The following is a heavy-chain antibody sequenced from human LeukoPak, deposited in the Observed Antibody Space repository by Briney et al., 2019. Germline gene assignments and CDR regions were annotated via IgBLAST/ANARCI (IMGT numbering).Heavy chain of an antibody. CDR1: GFTFSSYA. CDR3: AKDPYYYDSSGYFVY. J-gene: IGHJ4*02. Sequence: GGSLRLSCAASGFTFSSYAMSWVRQAPGKGLEWVLAISGSGGSTYYADSVKGRFTISRDNSKNTLYLQMNSLRAEDTAVYYCAKDPYYYDSSGYFVYWGQGTLVTVSS. CDR2: ISGSGGST. V-gene: IGHV3-23*01. D-gene: IGHD3-22*01.